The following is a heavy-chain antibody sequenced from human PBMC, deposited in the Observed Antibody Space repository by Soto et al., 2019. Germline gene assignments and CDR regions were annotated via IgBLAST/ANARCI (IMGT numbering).Heavy chain of an antibody. Sequence: SETLSLTCSVSGDSINSDKYYWGWIRQPPGKGLEWIGSIYFRGNTYYNPSLQTRVTISLDKSKSQFSLKLNSVTAADSAVYFCAKLEGLATISYYFDFWGQGALVTSPQ. CDR1: GDSINSDKYY. D-gene: IGHD3-9*01. J-gene: IGHJ4*02. V-gene: IGHV4-39*01. CDR2: IYFRGNT. CDR3: AKLEGLATISYYFDF.